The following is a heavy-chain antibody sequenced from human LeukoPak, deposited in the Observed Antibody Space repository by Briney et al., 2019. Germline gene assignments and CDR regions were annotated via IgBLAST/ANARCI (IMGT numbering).Heavy chain of an antibody. D-gene: IGHD1-26*01. V-gene: IGHV3-30-3*01. CDR2: ISYDGSNK. CDR3: ARERSNRYSGSLGMDV. CDR1: GFTFSSYA. J-gene: IGHJ6*02. Sequence: PGGSLRLSCAASGFTFSSYAMHWVRQAPGKGLEWVAVISYDGSNKYYADSVKGRFTISRDNSKNTLYLQMNSLRAEDTAVYYCARERSNRYSGSLGMDVWGQGTTVTVSS.